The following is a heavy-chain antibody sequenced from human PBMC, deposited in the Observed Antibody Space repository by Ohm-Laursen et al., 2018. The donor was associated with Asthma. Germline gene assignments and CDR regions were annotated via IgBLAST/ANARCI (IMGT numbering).Heavy chain of an antibody. CDR3: ARGDFLSGNFPFDC. J-gene: IGHJ4*02. CDR2: IGRAGDT. D-gene: IGHD3-3*01. CDR1: GFTFSSYD. Sequence: SLRLSCAAPGFTFSSYDMHWVRQATGKGLEWVSAIGRAGDTYYSGSVKGRFTVSRENAKNSLYLQMNSLRAGDTAVYYCARGDFLSGNFPFDCWGQGTLVTVSS. V-gene: IGHV3-13*01.